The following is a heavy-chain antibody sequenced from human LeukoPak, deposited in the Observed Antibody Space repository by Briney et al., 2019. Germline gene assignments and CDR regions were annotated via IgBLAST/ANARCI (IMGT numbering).Heavy chain of an antibody. D-gene: IGHD5-18*01. V-gene: IGHV4-59*02. J-gene: IGHJ4*02. Sequence: SQSLSPTRTVAAGSVSSYYCSWVWQPPGKGLGCILHIYNSGSTNYNSSLRSRVTISVDTTKNQFSLKLSSVTAADTAVYYCAREGGYSYGRFDYWGQGTLVTVSS. CDR2: IYNSGST. CDR1: AGSVSSYY. CDR3: AREGGYSYGRFDY.